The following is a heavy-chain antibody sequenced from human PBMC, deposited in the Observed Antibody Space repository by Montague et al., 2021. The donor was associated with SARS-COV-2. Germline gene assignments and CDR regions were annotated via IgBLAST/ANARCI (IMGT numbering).Heavy chain of an antibody. CDR2: FYSVGST. Sequence: SETLSLTCTVSGASVGSSYWGWIRQSPGKGLEWIGYFYSVGSTDYNPSLKSRAAISRDTSKNQFSLKARSVTAADTAVYYCARETMTADAFDIWGQGTMVTVSS. CDR1: GASVGSSY. V-gene: IGHV4-59*02. D-gene: IGHD1-14*01. J-gene: IGHJ3*02. CDR3: ARETMTADAFDI.